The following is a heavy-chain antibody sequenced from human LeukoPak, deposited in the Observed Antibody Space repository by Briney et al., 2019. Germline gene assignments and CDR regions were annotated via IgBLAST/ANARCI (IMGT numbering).Heavy chain of an antibody. CDR3: AKGDSYGYYGDY. J-gene: IGHJ4*02. CDR1: GFTFSSYW. Sequence: GGSLRLSCAASGFTFSSYWMSWVRQAPGKGLEWVSAISGSGGSTYFADSVKGRFTISRDNSKNTLYLQMNSLRAEDTAVYYCAKGDSYGYYGDYWGQGTLVTVSS. D-gene: IGHD5-18*01. V-gene: IGHV3-23*01. CDR2: ISGSGGST.